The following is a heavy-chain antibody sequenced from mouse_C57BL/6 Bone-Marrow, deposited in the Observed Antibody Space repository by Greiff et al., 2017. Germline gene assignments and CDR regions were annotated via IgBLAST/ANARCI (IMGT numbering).Heavy chain of an antibody. V-gene: IGHV1-39*01. CDR2: INPNYGTT. Sequence: EVKLQESGPELVKPGASVKISCKASGYSFTDYNMNWVKQSNGKSLEWIGVINPNYGTTSYNQQFKGKATLTVDQSSSTSYMQLNSLTSEDTAVYYCAYGSRRYFDYWGQGTTLTVSS. D-gene: IGHD1-1*01. J-gene: IGHJ2*01. CDR3: AYGSRRYFDY. CDR1: GYSFTDYN.